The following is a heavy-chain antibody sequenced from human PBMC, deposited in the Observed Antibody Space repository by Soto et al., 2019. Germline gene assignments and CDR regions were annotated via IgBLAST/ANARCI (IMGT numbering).Heavy chain of an antibody. J-gene: IGHJ4*02. V-gene: IGHV1-2*02. Sequence: ASVKVSCKASGYTFTSYAMHWVRQAPGQGLEWMGWINPNSGGANYAQKLQGRVTMTRDTSISTAYMELSRLSSDDTAVYYCASRGHYSTAVADYWGQGTLVPVSS. CDR3: ASRGHYSTAVADY. CDR2: INPNSGGA. D-gene: IGHD2-15*01. CDR1: GYTFTSYA.